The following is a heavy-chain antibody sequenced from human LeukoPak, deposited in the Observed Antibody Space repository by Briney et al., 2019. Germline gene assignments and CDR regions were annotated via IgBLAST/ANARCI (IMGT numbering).Heavy chain of an antibody. V-gene: IGHV3-48*01. CDR1: GFSFSGYS. J-gene: IGHJ3*02. Sequence: PGGSLRLSCVASGFSFSGYSMNRVRQAPGKGLEWVSSISSSSSNLYYADSVKGRFTISRDNAKNSVYLQINPLRVEDTAVYYCARDPPGVRDAFDIWGHGTMVTVSS. D-gene: IGHD2-8*01. CDR3: ARDPPGVRDAFDI. CDR2: ISSSSSNL.